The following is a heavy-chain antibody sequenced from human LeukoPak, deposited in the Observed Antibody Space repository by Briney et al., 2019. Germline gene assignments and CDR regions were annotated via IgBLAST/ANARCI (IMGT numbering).Heavy chain of an antibody. CDR1: GFSLSTYS. CDR2: ISSSSSYI. CDR3: ASNYDSSNYSGFDY. V-gene: IGHV3-21*01. Sequence: GGSLRLSCAASGFSLSTYSMNWVRQAPGKGLEWVSSISSSSSYIYYADSVKGRFTISRDNAKNSLYLQMNSLRAEDTAVYYCASNYDSSNYSGFDYWGQGTLVTVTS. J-gene: IGHJ4*02. D-gene: IGHD3-22*01.